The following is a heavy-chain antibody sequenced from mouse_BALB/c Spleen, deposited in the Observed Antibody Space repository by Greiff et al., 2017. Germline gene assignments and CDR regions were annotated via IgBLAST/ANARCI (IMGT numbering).Heavy chain of an antibody. CDR2: ISDGGSYT. J-gene: IGHJ4*01. Sequence: EVKLMESGGGLVQPGGSRKLSCAASGFTFSDYYMYWVRQTPEKRLEWVATISDGGSYTYYPDSVKGRFTISRDNAKNNLYLQMSSLKSEDTAMYYCARGRSYYYGSSYYAMDYWGQGTSVTVSS. D-gene: IGHD1-1*01. V-gene: IGHV5-4*02. CDR1: GFTFSDYY. CDR3: ARGRSYYYGSSYYAMDY.